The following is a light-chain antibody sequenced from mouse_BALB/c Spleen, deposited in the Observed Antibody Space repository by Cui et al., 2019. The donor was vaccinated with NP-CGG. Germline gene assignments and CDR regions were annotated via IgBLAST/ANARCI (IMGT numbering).Light chain of an antibody. CDR2: GTN. CDR1: TGAVTTSNY. CDR3: ALWYSNHWV. V-gene: IGLV1*01. Sequence: QAVVTQESALTISPGETVTLTCRSSTGAVTTSNYANWVQEKPDHLFTGLIGGTNNRAPGVPAIFSGSLIGDKAALTITGAQTEDEAIYFCALWYSNHWVFGGGTKLTVL. J-gene: IGLJ1*01.